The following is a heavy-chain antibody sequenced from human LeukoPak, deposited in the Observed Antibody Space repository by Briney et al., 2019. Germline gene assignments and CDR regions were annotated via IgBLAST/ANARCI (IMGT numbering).Heavy chain of an antibody. Sequence: ASVKVSCKASGYTFTSYYMHWVRQAPGQGLEWMGIINPSGGSTSYAQKFQGRVTMTRDTSTSTVYMELSSLRSEDTAVYYCVSGMATITFDYWGQGTLVTVSS. V-gene: IGHV1-46*01. J-gene: IGHJ4*02. CDR3: VSGMATITFDY. CDR1: GYTFTSYY. D-gene: IGHD5-24*01. CDR2: INPSGGST.